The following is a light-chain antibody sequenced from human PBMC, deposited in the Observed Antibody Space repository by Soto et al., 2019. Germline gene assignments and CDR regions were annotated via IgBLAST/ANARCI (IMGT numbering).Light chain of an antibody. Sequence: DFQMTQSPSTLSASVGDRVTITCRASQNIRSRLAWFQQKPGKAPKLLIYDASIRDTGIPDSFSGSGSGTDFTLTISRLEPEDSAVYYCQQYGSSPGTFGQGTKVEIK. CDR1: QNIRSR. CDR2: DAS. V-gene: IGKV1-5*01. CDR3: QQYGSSPGT. J-gene: IGKJ1*01.